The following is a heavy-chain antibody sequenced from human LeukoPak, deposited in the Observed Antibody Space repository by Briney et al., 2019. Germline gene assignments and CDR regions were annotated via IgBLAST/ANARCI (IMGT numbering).Heavy chain of an antibody. CDR1: GYSFTNHW. Sequence: GESLKISCKGSGYSFTNHWIGWERQMPGKGLEWMGIISPGDSITRYSLSFQGHVNISADRSISTAYLQWSSLQASDTAMYYCARERYGGVDYWGQGTLVTVSS. CDR2: ISPGDSIT. J-gene: IGHJ4*02. V-gene: IGHV5-51*01. CDR3: ARERYGGVDY. D-gene: IGHD1-1*01.